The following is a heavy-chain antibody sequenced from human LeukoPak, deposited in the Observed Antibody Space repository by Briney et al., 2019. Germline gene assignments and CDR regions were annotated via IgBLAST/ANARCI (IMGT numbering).Heavy chain of an antibody. Sequence: PGGSLRLSCAASGFTFSSYWMSWVRQAPGKGLEWVANIKQDGSEKYYVDSVKGRFTISRDNAKNSLYLQMNSLRAEDTAVYYCARDSRSNRSGYSFAWMGFQDYYYYGMDVWGQGTTVTVSS. CDR3: ARDSRSNRSGYSFAWMGFQDYYYYGMDV. J-gene: IGHJ6*02. CDR1: GFTFSSYW. V-gene: IGHV3-7*01. CDR2: IKQDGSEK. D-gene: IGHD5-18*01.